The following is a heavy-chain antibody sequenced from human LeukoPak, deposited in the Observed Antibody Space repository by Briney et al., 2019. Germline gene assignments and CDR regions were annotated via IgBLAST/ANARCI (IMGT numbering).Heavy chain of an antibody. D-gene: IGHD3-16*01. Sequence: GGSLRLSCAASGFIVSSNYMSWVRQAPGKGLEWVSVIYSGGSTYYADSVKGRFTISRDNAKNSLYLQMSNLRAEDTAVYFCARGGGLDVWGQGATVTVSS. CDR3: ARGGGLDV. J-gene: IGHJ6*02. V-gene: IGHV3-53*01. CDR1: GFIVSSNY. CDR2: IYSGGST.